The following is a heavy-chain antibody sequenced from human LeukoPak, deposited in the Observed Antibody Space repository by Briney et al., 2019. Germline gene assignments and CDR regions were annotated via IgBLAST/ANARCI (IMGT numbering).Heavy chain of an antibody. V-gene: IGHV3-7*01. J-gene: IGHJ4*02. Sequence: GGSLRLSCAASGFTFSNAWMSWVRQAPGKGLEWVANIKQDGSEKYYVDSVKGRFTISRDNAKNSLYLQMNSLRAEDTAVYYCTRGGAYWGQGTLVTVSS. CDR1: GFTFSNAW. CDR2: IKQDGSEK. CDR3: TRGGAY. D-gene: IGHD3-16*01.